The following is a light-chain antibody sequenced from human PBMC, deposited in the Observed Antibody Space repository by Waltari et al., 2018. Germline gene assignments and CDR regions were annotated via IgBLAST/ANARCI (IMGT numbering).Light chain of an antibody. Sequence: QSALTQPRSVSGSPAQSVTPSCTGPNSDVGAYNHVSWYHQRPGKAPKLVTYDVDKRPSEVPDRFSGSKAGNTASLTISGLQADDEADYYCCSYARSNTLLFGGGTKLTVL. CDR3: CSYARSNTLL. V-gene: IGLV2-11*01. CDR1: NSDVGAYNH. CDR2: DVD. J-gene: IGLJ2*01.